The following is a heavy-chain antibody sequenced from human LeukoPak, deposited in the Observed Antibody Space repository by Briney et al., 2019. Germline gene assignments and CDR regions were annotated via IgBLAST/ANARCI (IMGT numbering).Heavy chain of an antibody. CDR1: GFTFSSYG. D-gene: IGHD1-1*01. V-gene: IGHV3-30*02. J-gene: IGHJ6*03. Sequence: GGSLRLSCAASGFTFSSYGIHWVRQAPGKGLEWVAFIRYDGSNKYYADSVNGRFTISRDNSKNTVYLQMNSLGAEDTAVYYCARDQRGYLYYMDVWGKGTTVTISS. CDR2: IRYDGSNK. CDR3: ARDQRGYLYYMDV.